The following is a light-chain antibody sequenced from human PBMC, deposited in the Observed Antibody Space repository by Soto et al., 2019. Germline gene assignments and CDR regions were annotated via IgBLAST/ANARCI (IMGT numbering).Light chain of an antibody. CDR1: QSVRSNY. J-gene: IGKJ1*01. CDR3: QQYHTSPLM. V-gene: IGKV3-20*01. CDR2: GAS. Sequence: EIVLTQSPGTLSLSPGERVTLACRASQSVRSNYLAWYQQKPGQAPRLLIYGASSRATGIPDRFSGSGSGTDFTLTISRLEPEDLAVYYCQQYHTSPLMFGQGTKVEIK.